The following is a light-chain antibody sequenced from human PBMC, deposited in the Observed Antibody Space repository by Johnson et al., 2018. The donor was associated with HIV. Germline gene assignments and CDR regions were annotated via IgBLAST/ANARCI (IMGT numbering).Light chain of an antibody. Sequence: SVLTQPPSVSAAPGQKVTISCSGSSSNIGNNYVSWYQQFPGTAPKLLIYDNNKRPSGIPDRFSGSKSGTSATLGITGLQTGDEADYYCGTWDSSLSAVVFGTGTKVTVL. V-gene: IGLV1-51*01. CDR3: GTWDSSLSAVV. J-gene: IGLJ1*01. CDR1: SSNIGNNY. CDR2: DNN.